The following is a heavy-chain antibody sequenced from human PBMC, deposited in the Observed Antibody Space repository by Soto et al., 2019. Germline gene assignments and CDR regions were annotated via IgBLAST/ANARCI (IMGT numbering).Heavy chain of an antibody. CDR1: GFSFANYW. J-gene: IGHJ6*02. D-gene: IGHD3-16*01. CDR3: RGEGFGMDV. V-gene: IGHV5-10-1*01. Sequence: GESLKISCTGSGFSFANYWINWVRQMPGKGLEWMGRIDPSESYSNYSPSFQGHVTISADKSINTAYLQWSSLKASDTAMYYCRGEGFGMDVWGQGNRVAVSS. CDR2: IDPSESYS.